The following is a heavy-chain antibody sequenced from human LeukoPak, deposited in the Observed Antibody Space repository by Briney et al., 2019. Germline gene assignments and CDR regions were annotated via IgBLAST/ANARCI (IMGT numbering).Heavy chain of an antibody. J-gene: IGHJ4*02. D-gene: IGHD2-2*01. CDR3: ARMDAYCSGTSCYPDY. Sequence: SETLSLTCTVSGGSISSYYWSWIRQPAGKGLEWIGRIYTSGSTNYNPSLKSRVTMSVDTSKNQFSLKLSSVTAADTAVYYCARMDAYCSGTSCYPDYWGQGTLVTVSS. V-gene: IGHV4-4*07. CDR1: GGSISSYY. CDR2: IYTSGST.